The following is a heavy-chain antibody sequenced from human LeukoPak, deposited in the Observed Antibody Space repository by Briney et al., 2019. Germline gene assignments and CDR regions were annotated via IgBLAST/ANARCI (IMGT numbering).Heavy chain of an antibody. D-gene: IGHD6-19*01. J-gene: IGHJ4*02. CDR3: ARNLNSPIAVAGSDY. Sequence: GGSLRLSCAASGFTFSDSDMEWVRQGPGKGLEWVSSTTPDGTYIYYADSVRGRFTVSRDNAKNSLYLQMNSLTAEDTALYYCARNLNSPIAVAGSDYWDQGTLVTVSS. CDR1: GFTFSDSD. CDR2: TTPDGTYI. V-gene: IGHV3-21*01.